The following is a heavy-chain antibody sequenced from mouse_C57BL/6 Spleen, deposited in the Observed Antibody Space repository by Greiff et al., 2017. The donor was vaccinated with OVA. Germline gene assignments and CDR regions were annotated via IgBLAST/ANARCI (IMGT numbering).Heavy chain of an antibody. Sequence: QVQLQQSGTELVKPGASVKLSCKASGYTFTSYWMHWVKQRPGQGLEWIGNINPSNGGTNYNEKFKSKATLTVDKSSSTAYMQLSSLTSEDSAVYYCARGITTVVALYWYFDVWGTGTTVTVSS. J-gene: IGHJ1*03. D-gene: IGHD1-1*01. CDR3: ARGITTVVALYWYFDV. CDR1: GYTFTSYW. V-gene: IGHV1-53*01. CDR2: INPSNGGT.